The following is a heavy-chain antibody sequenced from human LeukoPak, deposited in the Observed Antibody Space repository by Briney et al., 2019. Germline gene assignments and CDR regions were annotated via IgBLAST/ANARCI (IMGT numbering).Heavy chain of an antibody. D-gene: IGHD1-26*01. CDR3: ARDQDGVGATIDL. V-gene: IGHV3-74*01. CDR1: GFTFSLYW. CDR2: INSDGSNT. Sequence: QPGGSLRLSCAASGFTFSLYWMHWVRKVPGKGLVWVSRINSDGSNTWYADSVKGRFPVSRDNARNTLSLQMNSLRAEDTALYYCARDQDGVGATIDLWGQGTLVTVSS. J-gene: IGHJ4*02.